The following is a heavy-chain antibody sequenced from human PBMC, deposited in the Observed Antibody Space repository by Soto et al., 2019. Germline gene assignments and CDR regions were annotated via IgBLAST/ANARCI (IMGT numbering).Heavy chain of an antibody. D-gene: IGHD3-3*01. CDR2: IIPIFGTA. Sequence: SVKVSFKASGGTFSSYAISWVRQSPGQGLEWMGGIIPIFGTANYAQKFQGRVTITADESTSTAYMELSSLRSEDTAVYYCAGGWRAPLYGMDVWGQGTTVTVSS. V-gene: IGHV1-69*13. CDR3: AGGWRAPLYGMDV. J-gene: IGHJ6*02. CDR1: GGTFSSYA.